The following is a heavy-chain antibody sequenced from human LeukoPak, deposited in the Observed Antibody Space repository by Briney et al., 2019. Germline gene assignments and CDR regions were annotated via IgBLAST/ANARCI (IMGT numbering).Heavy chain of an antibody. J-gene: IGHJ4*02. CDR2: ISSNGGST. D-gene: IGHD6-19*01. V-gene: IGHV3-64*02. CDR3: VGIAVARHFQF. CDR1: GFTSSSYA. Sequence: PGGSLRLSRVAPGFTSSSYAMYCGRQAPGKGLEYVSAISSNGGSTYYADSVKGRFTISRDNSKNTLYLQMGSLRGEDMAVYYCVGIAVARHFQFWGQGTLVTVSS.